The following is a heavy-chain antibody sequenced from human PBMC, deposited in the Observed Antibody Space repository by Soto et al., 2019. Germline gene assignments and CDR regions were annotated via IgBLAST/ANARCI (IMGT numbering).Heavy chain of an antibody. CDR3: ARVVVVVTATPSYSWFDP. CDR1: GGSFSGYY. D-gene: IGHD2-21*02. Sequence: KPSETLSLTCAVYGGSFSGYYWSWIRQPPGKGLEWIGEINHSGSTNYNPSLKSRVTISVDTSKNQFSLKLSSVTAADTAVYYCARVVVVVTATPSYSWFDPWGQGTLVTVSS. CDR2: INHSGST. V-gene: IGHV4-34*01. J-gene: IGHJ5*02.